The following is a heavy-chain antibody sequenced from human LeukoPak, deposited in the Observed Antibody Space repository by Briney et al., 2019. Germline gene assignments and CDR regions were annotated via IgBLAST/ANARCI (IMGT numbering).Heavy chain of an antibody. CDR2: INSDGSAT. V-gene: IGHV3-74*01. J-gene: IGHJ6*02. CDR3: ASDSPYYGMDV. CDR1: GFPFSSYW. Sequence: GGSLRLSCAASGFPFSSYWMHWVRQVPGQGLLWVSRINSDGSATIYADSVRGRFTISRDNAKNTLYLQMSGLRVEDTAVYHCASDSPYYGMDVWGQGTTVTVSS.